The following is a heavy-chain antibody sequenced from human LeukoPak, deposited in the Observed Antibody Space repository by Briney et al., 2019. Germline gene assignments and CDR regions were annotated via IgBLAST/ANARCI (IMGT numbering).Heavy chain of an antibody. CDR3: ARSAVAGTFDAFDI. CDR2: IIPILGIA. V-gene: IGHV1-69*04. J-gene: IGHJ3*02. D-gene: IGHD6-19*01. Sequence: SVKVSCKASGGTFSSYAISWVRQAPGQGLEWMGRIIPILGIANYAQRFQGRVTITADKSTSTAYMELSSLRSEDTAVYYCARSAVAGTFDAFDIWGQGTMVTVSS. CDR1: GGTFSSYA.